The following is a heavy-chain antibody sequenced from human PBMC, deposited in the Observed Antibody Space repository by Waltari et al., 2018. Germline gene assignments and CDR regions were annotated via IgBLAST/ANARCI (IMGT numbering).Heavy chain of an antibody. D-gene: IGHD3-3*01. J-gene: IGHJ5*02. CDR3: AAGLFGVFVQSFDP. CDR2: IVVGSGNT. V-gene: IGHV1-58*01. Sequence: QMPLLQSGPEVKKPGTSVRVSCKASGFPFTSSSLQGVRQARGQGLEWIGWIVVGSGNTKYAQNFQERVTFTRDMSTSTAYMELKSLTSEDTAVYYCAAGLFGVFVQSFDPWGQGTLVTVSS. CDR1: GFPFTSSS.